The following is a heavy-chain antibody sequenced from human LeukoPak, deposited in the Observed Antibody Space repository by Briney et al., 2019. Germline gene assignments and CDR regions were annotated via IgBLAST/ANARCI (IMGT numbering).Heavy chain of an antibody. Sequence: GGSLRLSCTASGFTFDDYGMTWVRQAPGKGLEWVSGLNWDGSRTDYADSVRGRFTISRDNAKNSLYLQMSSLRAEDTALYHCARRYYGSSELGMDVCGQGTTVTVSS. CDR1: GFTFDDYG. V-gene: IGHV3-20*01. CDR3: ARRYYGSSELGMDV. CDR2: LNWDGSRT. D-gene: IGHD3-22*01. J-gene: IGHJ6*02.